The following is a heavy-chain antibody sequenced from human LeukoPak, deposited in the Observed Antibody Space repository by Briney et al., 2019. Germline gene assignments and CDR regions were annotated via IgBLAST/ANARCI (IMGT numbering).Heavy chain of an antibody. CDR3: ARVLGYSGYGTNWYFDL. CDR1: GFTVSSNY. Sequence: GGSLRLSCAASGFTVSSNYMSWVRQAPGKGLEWVSVIYSGGSTYYADSVKGRFTISRDNSKNTLYLQMNSLRAEDTAVYYCARVLGYSGYGTNWYFDLWGRGTLVTVSS. V-gene: IGHV3-66*01. CDR2: IYSGGST. D-gene: IGHD5-12*01. J-gene: IGHJ2*01.